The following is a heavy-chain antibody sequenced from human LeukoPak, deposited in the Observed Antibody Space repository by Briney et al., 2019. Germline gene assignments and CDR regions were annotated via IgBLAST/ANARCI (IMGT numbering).Heavy chain of an antibody. D-gene: IGHD6-13*01. Sequence: GRSLRLSCAASGFTFSSYSMNWVRQAPGKGLEWVSSISSSSSYIYYADPVKGRFTISRDNAKNSLYLQMNSLRAEDTAVYYCARDPRYSSSWILWGQGTLVTVSS. V-gene: IGHV3-21*01. CDR3: ARDPRYSSSWIL. J-gene: IGHJ4*02. CDR2: ISSSSSYI. CDR1: GFTFSSYS.